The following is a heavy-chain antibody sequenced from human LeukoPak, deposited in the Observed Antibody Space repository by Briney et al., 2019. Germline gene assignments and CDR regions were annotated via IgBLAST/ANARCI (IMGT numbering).Heavy chain of an antibody. CDR1: GFTFSSYA. D-gene: IGHD5-24*01. J-gene: IGHJ4*02. V-gene: IGHV3-30-3*01. Sequence: AGGSLRLSCAASGFTFSSYAIHWVRQAPGKGLEWVAVISYDGSIIYYADSVKGRFTISRDNSMNTLYLQMNSLRAEDTAVYYCARGGYKSLDCWGQGTLVTVSS. CDR2: ISYDGSII. CDR3: ARGGYKSLDC.